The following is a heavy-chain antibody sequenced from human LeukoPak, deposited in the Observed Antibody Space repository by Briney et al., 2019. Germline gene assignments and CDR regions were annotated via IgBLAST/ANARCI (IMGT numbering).Heavy chain of an antibody. J-gene: IGHJ4*02. V-gene: IGHV3-23*01. D-gene: IGHD3-22*01. CDR3: ATKTPGNYPYDY. CDR2: SGTDGDT. Sequence: GGSLRLACVLSGFTFTSAPMNWVRQAPGRGLEWVSTSGTDGDTYYADSVKGRFTISRDNSKNTVHLQMTSLRVEDTAVYYCATKTPGNYPYDYWGQGTLVIVSP. CDR1: GFTFTSAP.